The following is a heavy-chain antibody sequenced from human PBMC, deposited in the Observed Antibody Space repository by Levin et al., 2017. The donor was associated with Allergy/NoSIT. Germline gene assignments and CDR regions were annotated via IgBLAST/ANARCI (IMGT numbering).Heavy chain of an antibody. CDR1: GFSLSTSGVG. CDR3: ARRIWQYYGRSGYPLFDP. D-gene: IGHD5-12*01. Sequence: QTLSLTCTFSGFSLSTSGVGVGWFRQPPGKALEWLALIYWDDAERYSPSLQSRLTIAKDTSKKQVVLTMTNMDPADTATYYCARRIWQYYGRSGYPLFDPWGQGTLVTVSS. J-gene: IGHJ5*02. CDR2: IYWDDAE. V-gene: IGHV2-5*02.